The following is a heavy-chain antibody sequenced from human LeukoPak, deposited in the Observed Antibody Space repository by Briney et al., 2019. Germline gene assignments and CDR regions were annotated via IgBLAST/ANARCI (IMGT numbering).Heavy chain of an antibody. CDR3: VRMGVSYYYDSSTYYPVAFDV. CDR1: GYSISGGYY. Sequence: SETLSLTCGVSGYSISGGYYWGWIRQSPGKGLEWFATIFHTWSIYHNPSLKSRVILSVDTSKNQFSLILTSVTAADTAVYYCVRMGVSYYYDSSTYYPVAFDVWGQGTMVTVSS. D-gene: IGHD3-22*01. CDR2: IFHTWSI. V-gene: IGHV4-38-2*01. J-gene: IGHJ3*01.